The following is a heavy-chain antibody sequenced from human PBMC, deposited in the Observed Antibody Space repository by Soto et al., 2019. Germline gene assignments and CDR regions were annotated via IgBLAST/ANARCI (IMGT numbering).Heavy chain of an antibody. Sequence: QVQLVESGGGVVQPGRSLRLSCAASGFTFSSSGMHWVRQAPGKGLDWVAVIWYDGSNKYYADSVKGRFTISRDNSKNTLYLQMNSLRAEDTAVYYCVRSPRTGYYDSSGYPEPFDYWGQGTLVTVSS. V-gene: IGHV3-33*01. J-gene: IGHJ4*02. CDR2: IWYDGSNK. CDR1: GFTFSSSG. CDR3: VRSPRTGYYDSSGYPEPFDY. D-gene: IGHD3-22*01.